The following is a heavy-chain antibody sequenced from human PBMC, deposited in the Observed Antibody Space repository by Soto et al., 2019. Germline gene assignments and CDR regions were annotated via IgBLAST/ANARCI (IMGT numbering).Heavy chain of an antibody. V-gene: IGHV1-2*02. CDR3: ALEPTGTAGFDY. CDR1: GHTFTGHH. CDR2: IDLDIGDT. Sequence: QVQMVQSGAEVKKPGASVKVSCKASGHTFTGHHMHWVRQAPGQGLEWMGLIDLDIGDTKYAQKCQGRVTSTSDTSITTAYRELRGLRSDDTAVYYCALEPTGTAGFDYWGQGTLVTVSS. D-gene: IGHD2-21*02. J-gene: IGHJ4*02.